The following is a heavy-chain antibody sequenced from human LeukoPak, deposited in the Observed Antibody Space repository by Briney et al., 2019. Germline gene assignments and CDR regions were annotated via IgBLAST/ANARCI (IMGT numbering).Heavy chain of an antibody. D-gene: IGHD3-9*01. Sequence: SETLSLTCTVSGGSISSYYWSWIRQPPGKGLEWIGFIFYSGTTNYNPSLKSRVTISVDTSKNQFSLKLSSVTAADTAVYYCARAGHYDILTGYSVNYYMDVWGKGTTVTISS. J-gene: IGHJ6*03. CDR1: GGSISSYY. CDR2: IFYSGTT. V-gene: IGHV4-59*08. CDR3: ARAGHYDILTGYSVNYYMDV.